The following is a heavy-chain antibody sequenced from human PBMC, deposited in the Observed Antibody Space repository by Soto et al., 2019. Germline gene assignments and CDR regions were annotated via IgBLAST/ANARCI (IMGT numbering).Heavy chain of an antibody. CDR1: GFTFSSYS. CDR2: ISSSSSYI. Sequence: EVQLVESGGGLVKPGGSLRLSCAASGFTFSSYSMNWVRQAPGKGLEWVSSISSSSSYICYADSVKGRFTISRDNAKNSLYLQMNSLRAEDTAVYYCARALIVVVPAAYYYYGMDVWGQGTTVTVSS. V-gene: IGHV3-21*01. CDR3: ARALIVVVPAAYYYYGMDV. D-gene: IGHD2-2*01. J-gene: IGHJ6*02.